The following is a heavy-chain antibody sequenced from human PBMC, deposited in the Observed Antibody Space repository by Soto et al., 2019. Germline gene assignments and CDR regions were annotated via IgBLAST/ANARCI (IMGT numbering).Heavy chain of an antibody. D-gene: IGHD2-21*02. V-gene: IGHV1-46*01. CDR1: GDTFTDYY. CDR3: ARGGHVVVVTAALDY. Sequence: QVQLVQSGAEVKKPGASVKVSCKASGDTFTDYYIHWVRQAPGQGLEGMGTVNPSGGHTTYAQHFLGRLTRTRDMSTSTPYMELTSLTSEDTAIYYCARGGHVVVVTAALDYWGQGTLVTVSS. J-gene: IGHJ4*02. CDR2: VNPSGGHT.